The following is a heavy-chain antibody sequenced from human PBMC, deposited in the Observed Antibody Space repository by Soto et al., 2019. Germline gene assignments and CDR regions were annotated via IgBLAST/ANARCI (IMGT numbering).Heavy chain of an antibody. J-gene: IGHJ6*02. CDR2: INADGSTT. CDR3: ARDNSYDMDV. CDR1: GFTFRTRW. Sequence: EVQLVESGGGLVQPGGSLRLSCAASGFTFRTRWMHWVRQAPGKGLVWVSYINADGSTTNYADSERGRITISRDNAKNMMYLQMTSLRAEDTAVYYCARDNSYDMDVWGQRTTVTVSS. V-gene: IGHV3-74*01. D-gene: IGHD1-20*01.